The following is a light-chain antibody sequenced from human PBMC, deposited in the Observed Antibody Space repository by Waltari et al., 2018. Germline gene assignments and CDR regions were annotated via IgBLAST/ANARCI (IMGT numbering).Light chain of an antibody. J-gene: IGLJ3*02. CDR3: SSYTSRNTWV. Sequence: QSALTQPASVSGSPGQSITTSCTGTSSHLGPYNYVPWYQQPPGKAPKLMIYDVSNRPSGVSNRFSGSKSGNTASLTISGLQAEDEADYYCSSYTSRNTWVFGGGTKLTVL. V-gene: IGLV2-14*03. CDR1: SSHLGPYNY. CDR2: DVS.